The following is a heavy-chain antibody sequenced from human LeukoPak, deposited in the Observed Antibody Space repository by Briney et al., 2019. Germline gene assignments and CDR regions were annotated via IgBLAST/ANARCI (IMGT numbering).Heavy chain of an antibody. D-gene: IGHD6-19*01. V-gene: IGHV4-61*02. J-gene: IGHJ4*02. CDR1: GGSISSGSYY. CDR3: ARVSRSSGWYGDY. Sequence: SQTLSLTCTVSGGSISSGSYYWSWIRQPAGKGLEWIGRIYTSGSTNYNPSLKSRVTISVDTSKNQFSLKLSSVTAADTAVYYCARVSRSSGWYGDYWGQGTLVTVSS. CDR2: IYTSGST.